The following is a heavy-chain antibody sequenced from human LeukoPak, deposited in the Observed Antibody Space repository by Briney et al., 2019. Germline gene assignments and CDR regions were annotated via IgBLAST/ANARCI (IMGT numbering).Heavy chain of an antibody. D-gene: IGHD2-2*01. CDR2: IYYSGST. V-gene: IGHV4-59*08. CDR1: GGSISSYY. Sequence: SETLSLTCTVSGGSISSYYWSWIRQPPGKGLEWIGYIYYSGSTNYNPSLKSRVTISVDTSKNQFSLKLSSVTAADTAVYYCARARYCSSTSCYHYYFYYYMEVRGKGTTVTVSS. CDR3: ARARYCSSTSCYHYYFYYYMEV. J-gene: IGHJ6*03.